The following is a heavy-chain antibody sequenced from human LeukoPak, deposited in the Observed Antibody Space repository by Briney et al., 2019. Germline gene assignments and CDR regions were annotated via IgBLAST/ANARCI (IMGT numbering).Heavy chain of an antibody. CDR2: IRYDGSNK. V-gene: IGHV3-30*02. Sequence: GGSLRLSGAASGFTLVSYAMPWVRQAPGKGLEWVAFIRYDGSNKYYADSVKGRFTISRDNSKNTLYLQMNSLRAEDTAVYYCAETYSSSWYYFDYWGQGTLVTVSS. CDR1: GFTLVSYA. CDR3: AETYSSSWYYFDY. J-gene: IGHJ4*02. D-gene: IGHD6-13*01.